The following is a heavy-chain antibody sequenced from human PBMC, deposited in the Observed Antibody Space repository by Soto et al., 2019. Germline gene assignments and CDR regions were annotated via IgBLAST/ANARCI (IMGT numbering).Heavy chain of an antibody. J-gene: IGHJ4*02. CDR1: GGTFGSYA. CDR2: ISPVSGAA. D-gene: IGHD2-2*01. CDR3: ATALGCRSTSCTLDS. Sequence: QVQLVQSGAEVKKPGSSVKVSCKASGGTFGSYAFGWVRQAPGQGLEWMGGISPVSGAAHYAQKFQGRVTITSDESTSTAYMELSSLSSQDTAVYYCATALGCRSTSCTLDSWGQGTRVIVCS. V-gene: IGHV1-69*01.